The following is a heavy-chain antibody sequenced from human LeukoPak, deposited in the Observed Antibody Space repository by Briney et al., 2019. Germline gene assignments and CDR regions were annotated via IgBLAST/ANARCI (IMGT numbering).Heavy chain of an antibody. D-gene: IGHD2/OR15-2a*01. CDR1: GFTFSSYA. J-gene: IGHJ4*02. CDR3: AKGPLLWN. Sequence: GGSLRLSCAASGFTFSSYAMSWVRQAPGKGREWVSTITGSGAGTYSADSGKGRFTISRDNSRNTLYLQMNSLRAEDTAVYYCAKGPLLWNWGQGTLVTVSS. CDR2: ITGSGAGT. V-gene: IGHV3-23*01.